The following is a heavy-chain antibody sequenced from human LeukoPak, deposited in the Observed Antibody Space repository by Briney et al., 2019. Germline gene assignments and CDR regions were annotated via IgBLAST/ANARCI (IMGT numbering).Heavy chain of an antibody. J-gene: IGHJ4*02. CDR2: IYYSGST. D-gene: IGHD3-16*01. CDR3: ARGMITFGGVMYYFDY. V-gene: IGHV4-31*03. CDR1: GGSISSGGYY. Sequence: SETLSLTCTVSGGSISSGGYYWSWIRQHPGKGLEWIGYIYYSGSTYYNPSLKSRVTISVDTSKNQFSLKLSSVTAADTAVYYRARGMITFGGVMYYFDYWGQGTLVTVSS.